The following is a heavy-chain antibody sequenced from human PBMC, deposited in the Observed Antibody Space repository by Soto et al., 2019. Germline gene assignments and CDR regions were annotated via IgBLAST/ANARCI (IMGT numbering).Heavy chain of an antibody. Sequence: XGSLSLSFAASGFTFSNACMSWVRQAPGKGLEWVGRIKSKTDGGTTDYAAPVKGRFTISRDDSKNTLYLQMNSLKTEDTAVYYCTTDSGGDYSYYGMDVWGQGTTVTVSS. D-gene: IGHD4-17*01. J-gene: IGHJ6*02. CDR2: IKSKTDGGTT. V-gene: IGHV3-15*01. CDR1: GFTFSNAC. CDR3: TTDSGGDYSYYGMDV.